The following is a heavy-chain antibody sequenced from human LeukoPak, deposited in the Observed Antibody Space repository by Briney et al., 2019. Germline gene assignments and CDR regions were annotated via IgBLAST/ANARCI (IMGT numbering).Heavy chain of an antibody. D-gene: IGHD5-24*01. V-gene: IGHV4-39*07. CDR2: IYYSGST. CDR3: ARADVEMATNFDY. J-gene: IGHJ4*02. Sequence: SETLSLTCTVSGGSISSSSYYWGWIRQPPGKGLEWIGSIYYSGSTYYNPSLKSRVTISVDTSKNQFSLKLSSVTAADTAVYYCARADVEMATNFDYWGQGTLVTVSS. CDR1: GGSISSSSYY.